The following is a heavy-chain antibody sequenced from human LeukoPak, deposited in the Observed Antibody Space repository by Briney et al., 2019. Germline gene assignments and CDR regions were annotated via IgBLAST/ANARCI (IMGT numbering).Heavy chain of an antibody. CDR3: VRASGSFDY. Sequence: GSLRLSCAASGFTFSDYGIHWVRQAPGKGLEWVAVIWSDGSNKYYADSVKGRFTISRDNSKKTLYLQMNSLRVEDTAVYYCVRASGSFDYWGQGTLVTVSS. CDR2: IWSDGSNK. CDR1: GFTFSDYG. J-gene: IGHJ4*02. V-gene: IGHV3-33*01. D-gene: IGHD3-10*01.